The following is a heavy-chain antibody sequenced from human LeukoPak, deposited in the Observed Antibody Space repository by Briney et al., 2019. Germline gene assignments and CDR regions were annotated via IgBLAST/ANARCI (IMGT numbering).Heavy chain of an antibody. CDR1: GYTFTGFY. D-gene: IGHD3-10*01. V-gene: IGHV1-2*02. CDR2: INPNSGGT. Sequence: ASVKVSCKASGYTFTGFYIHWVRQAPGQGLEWMGWINPNSGGTKYAQRFQGRVTMTRDTSISTAYMELNSLRSDDTAVYYCARVWYVVRGVIGYYYYGMDVWGQGTTVTVSS. CDR3: ARVWYVVRGVIGYYYYGMDV. J-gene: IGHJ6*02.